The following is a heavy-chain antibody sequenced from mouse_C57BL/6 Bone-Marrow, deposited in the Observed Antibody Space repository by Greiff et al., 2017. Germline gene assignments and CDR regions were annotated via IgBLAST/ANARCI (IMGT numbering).Heavy chain of an antibody. Sequence: EVQLQQSGAELVRPGASVKLSCTASGFNIKDDYMHWVKQRPEQGLEWIGWIDPGNGDTEYASKFQGKATITADTSSNPAYLQLSSLTSEDTAVYDCAHFYCYGSSPAWFAYWGQGTLVTVSA. CDR2: IDPGNGDT. CDR1: GFNIKDDY. D-gene: IGHD1-1*01. CDR3: AHFYCYGSSPAWFAY. J-gene: IGHJ3*01. V-gene: IGHV14-4*01.